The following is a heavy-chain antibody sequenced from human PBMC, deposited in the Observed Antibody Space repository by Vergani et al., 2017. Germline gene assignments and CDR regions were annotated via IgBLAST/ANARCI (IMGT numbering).Heavy chain of an antibody. V-gene: IGHV3-21*01. CDR3: VIHVRVSRS. CDR2: ISGNNDDV. CDR1: GFTFSHYS. Sequence: EVQMVESGGGLVKPGGSLRLSCVASGFTFSHYSMNWVRQAPGKGMEWVSSISGNNDDVYYADSVKGRFTIFRDNAKTSLYLDMSSLRAEDTAVYYGVIHVRVSRSWGQGTMVAVSS. J-gene: IGHJ3*01.